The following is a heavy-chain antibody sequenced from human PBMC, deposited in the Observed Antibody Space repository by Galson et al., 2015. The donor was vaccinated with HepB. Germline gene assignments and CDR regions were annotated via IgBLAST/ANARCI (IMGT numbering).Heavy chain of an antibody. CDR3: VRHPGRGSVGYAFDL. CDR2: IYYNGDT. CDR1: QGSIDDYY. J-gene: IGHJ4*02. V-gene: IGHV4-59*08. D-gene: IGHD5-12*01. Sequence: SETLSLTCSVSQGSIDDYYWSWIRQSPGNRLEWIGYIYYNGDTTYNPSLGYRVGMSVDRSINQVSLGLTSVTAADTAVYYCVRHPGRGSVGYAFDLWGQGTLVTVSA.